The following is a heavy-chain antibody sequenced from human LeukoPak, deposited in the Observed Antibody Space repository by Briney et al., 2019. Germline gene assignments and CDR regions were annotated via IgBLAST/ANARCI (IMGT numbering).Heavy chain of an antibody. Sequence: SETLSLTCAVYGGSLSGNFWSWIRQPPGKGLGWIGEIRHSGSTNYSPSLKSRLTISVDTSKNQFSLRLSSVTAADTAVYYCARGHTLGGYYKQKYYYYGMDVWGQGTTVTVSS. CDR2: IRHSGST. J-gene: IGHJ6*02. V-gene: IGHV4-34*01. CDR3: ARGHTLGGYYKQKYYYYGMDV. CDR1: GGSLSGNF. D-gene: IGHD3-9*01.